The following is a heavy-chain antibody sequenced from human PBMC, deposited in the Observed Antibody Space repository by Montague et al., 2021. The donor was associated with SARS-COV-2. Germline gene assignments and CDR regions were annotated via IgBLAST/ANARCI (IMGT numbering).Heavy chain of an antibody. CDR2: IYYSGST. Sequence: SETLSLTCTVSGGSLSSYYWSWIRHPPGKGLECIGYIYYSGSTNYNPSLKSRVTISVDTSKNQFSLNLSSVTAADTAVYYCARHVSGSLTHFHHWGQGSLVTVSS. D-gene: IGHD1-26*01. CDR3: ARHVSGSLTHFHH. V-gene: IGHV4-59*08. J-gene: IGHJ1*01. CDR1: GGSLSSYY.